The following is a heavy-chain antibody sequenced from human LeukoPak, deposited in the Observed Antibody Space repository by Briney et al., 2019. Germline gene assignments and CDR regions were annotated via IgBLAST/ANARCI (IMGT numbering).Heavy chain of an antibody. D-gene: IGHD6-13*01. V-gene: IGHV4-4*07. CDR3: ASAFGYIGFDY. J-gene: IGHJ4*02. CDR1: GGSITSGYF. Sequence: SETLSLTCTVSGGSITSGYFWTWIRQPAGNTLEWIGRVYTSGTTDYNPSLKSRVTISVDTSKNQFSLKLSSVTAADTAVYYCASAFGYIGFDYWGQGTLVTVSS. CDR2: VYTSGTT.